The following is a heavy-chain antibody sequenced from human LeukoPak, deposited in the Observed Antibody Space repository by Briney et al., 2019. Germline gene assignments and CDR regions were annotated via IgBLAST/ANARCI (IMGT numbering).Heavy chain of an antibody. D-gene: IGHD3-22*01. V-gene: IGHV3-11*04. CDR3: SAGEGYYDSSDYYSAWAFNV. CDR2: ISNSGNTI. J-gene: IGHJ3*01. Sequence: GGSLRLSCAASGFTFSDYYMSWIRQAPGKGLERVSYISNSGNTIYYAGSVKGRFTISRDNAKNSLYLQMNSLRAEDTAVYYCSAGEGYYDSSDYYSAWAFNVWGQGTMVTVSS. CDR1: GFTFSDYY.